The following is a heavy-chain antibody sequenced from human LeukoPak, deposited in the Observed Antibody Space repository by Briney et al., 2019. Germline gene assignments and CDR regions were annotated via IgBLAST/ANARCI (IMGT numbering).Heavy chain of an antibody. D-gene: IGHD4-17*01. Sequence: GASVKVSCKASGGTFSSYAISWVRQAPGQGLEWMGWISVYNGNTNYAQKFQGRVTITADKSTSTAYMELSSLRSEDTAVYYCASSPPPPYGDYHFNWFDPWGQGTLVTVSS. J-gene: IGHJ5*02. CDR1: GGTFSSYA. CDR2: ISVYNGNT. V-gene: IGHV1-69*10. CDR3: ASSPPPPYGDYHFNWFDP.